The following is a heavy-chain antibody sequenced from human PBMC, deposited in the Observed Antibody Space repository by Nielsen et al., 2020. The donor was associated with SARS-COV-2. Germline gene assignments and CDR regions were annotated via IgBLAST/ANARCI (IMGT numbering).Heavy chain of an antibody. Sequence: GGSLRLSCAASGFTFDDYAMHWVRQAPGKGLEWVSGISWNSGSIGYADSVKGRFTISRDNAKNSLYLQMNSLRAEDTALYYCAKDMTGLSLWGQGTMVTVSS. V-gene: IGHV3-9*01. CDR3: AKDMTGLSL. CDR1: GFTFDDYA. J-gene: IGHJ3*01. CDR2: ISWNSGSI. D-gene: IGHD1-14*01.